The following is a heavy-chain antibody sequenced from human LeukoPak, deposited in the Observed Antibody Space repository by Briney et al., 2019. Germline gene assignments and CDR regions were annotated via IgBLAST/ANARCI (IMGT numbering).Heavy chain of an antibody. D-gene: IGHD3-16*01. CDR1: GGTLGTYA. J-gene: IGHJ2*01. CDR2: IITVFGAP. Sequence: ASVKVSCKASGGTLGTYAVYWVRQAPGQGLEWMGGIITVFGAPKYAQKFQDRVTITTDESTGTAYMDLNSLTSDDTAVYFCARGDYALAPADRYFDLWGRGTLVTVSS. CDR3: ARGDYALAPADRYFDL. V-gene: IGHV1-69*05.